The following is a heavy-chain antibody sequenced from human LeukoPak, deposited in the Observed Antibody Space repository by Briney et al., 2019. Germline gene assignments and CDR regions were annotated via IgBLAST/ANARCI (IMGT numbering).Heavy chain of an antibody. CDR3: ARDSAPETYYDVWSGYYGSRYFDY. CDR1: GFTFSSYA. V-gene: IGHV3-23*01. J-gene: IGHJ4*02. D-gene: IGHD3-3*01. Sequence: GGSLRLSCAASGFTFSSYAMSWVRQAPGKGLEWVSAISGSGGSTYYADSVKGRFTISRDNANNSLYLQMNSLRAEDTAVYYCARDSAPETYYDVWSGYYGSRYFDYWGQGTLVTVSS. CDR2: ISGSGGST.